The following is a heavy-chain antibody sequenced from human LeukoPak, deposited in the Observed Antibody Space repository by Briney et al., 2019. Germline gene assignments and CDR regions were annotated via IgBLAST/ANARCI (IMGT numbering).Heavy chain of an antibody. J-gene: IGHJ4*02. CDR3: ARDKEDFWSGYPPGGFDY. Sequence: ASVKVSCKASGYTFTSYGISWVRQAPGQGLEWMGWISAYNGNTNYAQKLQGRVTMTTDTSTSTAYMELRSLRSDDTAVYYCARDKEDFWSGYPPGGFDYWGQGTLVTVSS. CDR2: ISAYNGNT. V-gene: IGHV1-18*01. CDR1: GYTFTSYG. D-gene: IGHD3-3*01.